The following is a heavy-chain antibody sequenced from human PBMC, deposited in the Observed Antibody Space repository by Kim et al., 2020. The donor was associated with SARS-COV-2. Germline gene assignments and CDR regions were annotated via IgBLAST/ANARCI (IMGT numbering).Heavy chain of an antibody. Sequence: GEPDTRHSPSFQGQVTISPDTSISTAYLKWSSLKASDTAMYYCARRAFDIWGQGTMVTVSS. J-gene: IGHJ3*02. CDR3: ARRAFDI. CDR2: GEPDT. V-gene: IGHV5-51*01.